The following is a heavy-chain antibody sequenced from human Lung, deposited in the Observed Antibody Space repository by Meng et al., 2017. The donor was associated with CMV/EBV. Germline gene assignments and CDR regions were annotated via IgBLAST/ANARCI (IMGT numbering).Heavy chain of an antibody. D-gene: IGHD7-27*01. V-gene: IGHV1-2*02. CDR2: IHPHRGDT. CDR1: GYTFTAHY. CDR3: ARDNNWGPDY. J-gene: IGHJ4*02. Sequence: ASXXVSCKASGYTFTAHYFHWVRQAPGQGLEWMGWIHPHRGDTNYAQQFQGRVTLTRDTSINTGYMELTRLTSDDTAVYYCARDNNWGPDYWGQGTLVTDSS.